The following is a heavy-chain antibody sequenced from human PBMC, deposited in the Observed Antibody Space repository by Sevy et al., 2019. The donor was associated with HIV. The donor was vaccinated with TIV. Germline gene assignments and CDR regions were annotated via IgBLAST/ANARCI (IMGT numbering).Heavy chain of an antibody. Sequence: GGSLRLSCAASGFTFSSYGMHWVRQAPCKGLEWVAVISYDGSNKYYADSVKGRFTISRDNSKNTLYLQMNSLRAEDTAVYYCAKAFGGSGYYYFDYWGQGTLVTVSS. J-gene: IGHJ4*02. CDR2: ISYDGSNK. CDR1: GFTFSSYG. CDR3: AKAFGGSGYYYFDY. V-gene: IGHV3-30*18. D-gene: IGHD3-22*01.